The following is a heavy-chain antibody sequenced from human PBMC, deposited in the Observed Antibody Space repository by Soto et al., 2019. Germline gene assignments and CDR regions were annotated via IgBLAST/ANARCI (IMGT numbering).Heavy chain of an antibody. CDR3: AKALYGSRSSPIDY. CDR1: GFTFDDYA. Sequence: SLRLSCAASGFTFDDYAMHWVRQAPGKGLEWVSYITWNSAYIGYADSVKGRFTISRDNANNSLYLQMNSLNPEDTAFYYCAKALYGSRSSPIDYWGPGTLVTVSS. J-gene: IGHJ4*02. V-gene: IGHV3-9*01. CDR2: ITWNSAYI. D-gene: IGHD6-13*01.